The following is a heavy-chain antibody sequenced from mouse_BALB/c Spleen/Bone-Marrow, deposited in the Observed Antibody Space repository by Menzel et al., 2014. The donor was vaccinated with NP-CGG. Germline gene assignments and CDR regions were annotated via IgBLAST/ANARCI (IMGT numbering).Heavy chain of an antibody. Sequence: VQRVESGAELAKPGASVKMSCKASGYTFTSYWMHWVKQRPGKGLEWIGYINPSTGYTEYNQKFKDKATLTADKSSSTAYMQLSSLTSEDSAVYYCARSRDGYDSFAYWGQGTLVTVSA. CDR3: ARSRDGYDSFAY. J-gene: IGHJ3*01. D-gene: IGHD2-2*01. CDR2: INPSTGYT. CDR1: GYTFTSYW. V-gene: IGHV1-7*01.